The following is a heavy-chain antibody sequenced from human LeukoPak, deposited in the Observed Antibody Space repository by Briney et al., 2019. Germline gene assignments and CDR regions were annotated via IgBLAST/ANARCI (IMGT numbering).Heavy chain of an antibody. V-gene: IGHV4-59*01. Sequence: SETLSLTCTVSGGSISSYYWSWIRQPPGKGLEWIGYIYYSGSTNYNPSLKSRVTMSVDTSKNQFSLKLSSVTAADTAVYYCARYSYGLGLSFDYWGQGTLVTVSS. CDR3: ARYSYGLGLSFDY. CDR1: GGSISSYY. CDR2: IYYSGST. J-gene: IGHJ4*02. D-gene: IGHD5-18*01.